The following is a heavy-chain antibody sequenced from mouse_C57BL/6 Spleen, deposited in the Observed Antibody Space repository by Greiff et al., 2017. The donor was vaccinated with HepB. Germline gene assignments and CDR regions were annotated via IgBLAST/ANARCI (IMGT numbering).Heavy chain of an antibody. CDR3: ARGVVTTVVARDMDY. Sequence: KESCKASGYTFTSYWMHWVKQRPGRGLEWIGRIDPNSGGTKYNEKFKSKATLTVDKPSSTAYMQLSSLTSEDSAVYYCARGVVTTVVARDMDYWGQGTSVTVSS. CDR1: GYTFTSYW. J-gene: IGHJ4*01. V-gene: IGHV1-72*01. D-gene: IGHD1-1*01. CDR2: IDPNSGGT.